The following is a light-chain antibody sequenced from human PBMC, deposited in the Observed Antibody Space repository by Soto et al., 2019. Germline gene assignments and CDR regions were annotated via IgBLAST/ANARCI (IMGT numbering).Light chain of an antibody. CDR1: SSDIGTYDY. J-gene: IGLJ1*01. V-gene: IGLV2-8*01. Sequence: ALTQPPSASGSLGQSVTISCTGTSSDIGTYDYVSWYQQHPGRAPKLIIFEVSKRPSGVPDRFSGSKSGNTASLIVSGLQPDDEAEYHCTSYTGDDFTFVFGTGTKVTVL. CDR2: EVS. CDR3: TSYTGDDFTFV.